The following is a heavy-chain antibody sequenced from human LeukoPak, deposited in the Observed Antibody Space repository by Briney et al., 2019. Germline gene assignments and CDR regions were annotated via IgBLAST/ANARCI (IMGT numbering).Heavy chain of an antibody. V-gene: IGHV1-2*02. D-gene: IGHD4-17*01. CDR3: ARDGGESYDYGEHNWFDP. CDR2: INPNSGGT. CDR1: GRTFTGYY. Sequence: ASVKVSCKASGRTFTGYYMHWVRQAPGQGLEWMGWINPNSGGTNYAQKFQGRVTMTRDTSISTAYMELSRLRSDDTAVYYCARDGGESYDYGEHNWFDPWGQGTLVTVSS. J-gene: IGHJ5*02.